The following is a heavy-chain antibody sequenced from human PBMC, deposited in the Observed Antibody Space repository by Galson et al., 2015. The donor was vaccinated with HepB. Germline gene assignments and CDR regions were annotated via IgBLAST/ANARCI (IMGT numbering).Heavy chain of an antibody. D-gene: IGHD3-16*01. V-gene: IGHV1-2*06. CDR2: INPNSGGT. Sequence: SVKVSCKASGYTFTGYYMHWVRQAPGQGLEWMGRINPNSGGTNYAQKFQGRVTMTRDTSISTAYMELSRLRSDDTAVYYCVRDLIAITTTIPEGGDFDYWGQGTLVTVSS. CDR3: VRDLIAITTTIPEGGDFDY. CDR1: GYTFTGYY. J-gene: IGHJ4*02.